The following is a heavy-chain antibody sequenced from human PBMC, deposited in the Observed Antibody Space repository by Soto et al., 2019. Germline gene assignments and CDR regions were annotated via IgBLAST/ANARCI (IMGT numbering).Heavy chain of an antibody. J-gene: IGHJ5*02. Sequence: QVQLQESGPGLVKPSQTLSLTCTVSGGSISSGGYYWSWIRQHPGQGLEWIGYIYYSGNTYYNPSLPIRVTISVDTSQNQFSLKLSSLTAADTAVYYCARDFGYYSDGGWFDPWGQGTLVTVSS. CDR3: ARDFGYYSDGGWFDP. V-gene: IGHV4-31*03. CDR1: GGSISSGGYY. D-gene: IGHD1-1*01. CDR2: IYYSGNT.